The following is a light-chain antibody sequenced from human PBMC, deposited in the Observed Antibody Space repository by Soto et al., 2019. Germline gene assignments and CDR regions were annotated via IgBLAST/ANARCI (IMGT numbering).Light chain of an antibody. J-gene: IGKJ3*01. CDR3: QQYVNLLT. Sequence: DIQMTQSPSSLSASVGDRVTITCQASQDISNHLNWYQQKPGKAPKLLIYDASNLETGVPSRFSGSKSGTDFTFTIIGLQPEDIATYYCQQYVNLLTFGPGTKVDIK. V-gene: IGKV1-33*01. CDR2: DAS. CDR1: QDISNH.